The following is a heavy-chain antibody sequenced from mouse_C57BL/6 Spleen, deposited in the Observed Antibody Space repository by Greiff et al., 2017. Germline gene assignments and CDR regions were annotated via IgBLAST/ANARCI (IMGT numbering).Heavy chain of an antibody. D-gene: IGHD2-5*01. Sequence: QVQLQQPGAELVKPGASVKLSCKASGYTFTSYGMHWVKQRPGRGLEWIGRIDPNSGGTKYNEKFKSKATLTVDKSSSTAYMQLSSLTSEDSAVYYCARGEYSNYSYWYFDVWGTGTTVTVSS. V-gene: IGHV1-72*01. J-gene: IGHJ1*03. CDR3: ARGEYSNYSYWYFDV. CDR2: IDPNSGGT. CDR1: GYTFTSYG.